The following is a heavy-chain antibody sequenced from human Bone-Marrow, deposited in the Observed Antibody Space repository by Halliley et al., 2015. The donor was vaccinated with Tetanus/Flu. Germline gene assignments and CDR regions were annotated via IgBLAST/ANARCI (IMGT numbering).Heavy chain of an antibody. CDR2: DGYNT. V-gene: IGHV3-43*01. CDR3: AKDRPRYILPESYYYYGMDV. Sequence: DGYNTYYGDSVKDRFTISRDNSKNSLYLQMNSLRPEDTALYYCAKDRPRYILPESYYYYGMDVWGQGTTVTVSS. J-gene: IGHJ6*02. D-gene: IGHD3-9*01.